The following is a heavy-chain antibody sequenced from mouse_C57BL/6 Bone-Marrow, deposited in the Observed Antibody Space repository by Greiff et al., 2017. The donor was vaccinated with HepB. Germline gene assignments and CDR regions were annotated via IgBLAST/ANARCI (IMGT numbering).Heavy chain of an antibody. CDR1: GYTFSSYW. D-gene: IGHD2-4*01. CDR2: IDPSDSYT. CDR3: ARLVSYDYDFYWYFDV. Sequence: VQLQQPGAELVMPGASVKLSCKASGYTFSSYWMHWVKQRPGQGLEWSGEIDPSDSYTNYNQKFKGKSTLTVDKSSSTAYMQLSSLTSEYSAVYYCARLVSYDYDFYWYFDVWGTGTTVTVSS. J-gene: IGHJ1*03. V-gene: IGHV1-69*01.